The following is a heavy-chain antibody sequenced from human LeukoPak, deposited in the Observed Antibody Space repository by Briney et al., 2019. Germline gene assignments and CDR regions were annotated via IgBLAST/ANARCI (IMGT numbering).Heavy chain of an antibody. D-gene: IGHD2-21*01. CDR2: IYYSGSA. J-gene: IGHJ4*02. CDR3: ARSLWSQSPIPTY. V-gene: IGHV4-39*01. Sequence: SETLSLTCTVSGGSISSSSYYWGWIRQPPGKGLEWIGSIYYSGSAYYNPSLKSRVTISVDTSKNQFSLKLSSVTAADTAVYYCARSLWSQSPIPTYWGQGTLVTVSS. CDR1: GGSISSSSYY.